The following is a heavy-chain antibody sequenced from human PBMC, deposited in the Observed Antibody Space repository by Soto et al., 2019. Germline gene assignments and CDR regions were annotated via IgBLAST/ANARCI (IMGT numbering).Heavy chain of an antibody. V-gene: IGHV4-59*01. Sequence: QVQLQESGPGLVKPSETLSLTCTVSGGSISSYYWSWIRQPPGKGLEWIGYIYYSGSTNYNPSLKSRVTISVDTSKNQFSLKLSSVTAADTAVYYCARVSIMVRGAHWYFDLWGRGTLVTVSS. J-gene: IGHJ2*01. CDR1: GGSISSYY. CDR2: IYYSGST. CDR3: ARVSIMVRGAHWYFDL. D-gene: IGHD3-10*01.